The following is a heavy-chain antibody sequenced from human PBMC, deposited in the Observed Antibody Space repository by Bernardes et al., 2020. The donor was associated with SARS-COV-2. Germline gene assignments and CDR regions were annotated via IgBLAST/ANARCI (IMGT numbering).Heavy chain of an antibody. CDR1: GFTFDDYA. CDR2: ISWNSGSI. Sequence: GGSLRLSCAASGFTFDDYAMHWVRQAPGKGLEWFSGISWNSGSIGYADSLKGRFTISRDNAENSLYLQMNSLRAEDTALYYCAKDRYYYGSGSYPPNYYYYGMDVWGQGTTVTVSS. J-gene: IGHJ6*02. V-gene: IGHV3-9*01. D-gene: IGHD3-10*01. CDR3: AKDRYYYGSGSYPPNYYYYGMDV.